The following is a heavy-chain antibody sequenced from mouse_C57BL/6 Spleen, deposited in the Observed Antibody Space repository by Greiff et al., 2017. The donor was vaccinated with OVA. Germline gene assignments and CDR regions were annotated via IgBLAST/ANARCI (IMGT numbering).Heavy chain of an antibody. D-gene: IGHD2-3*01. CDR2: ISYSGST. J-gene: IGHJ2*01. Sequence: EVQLQQSGPGMVKPSLSLSLTCTVTGYSITSGYDWHWIRHFPGNKLEWMGYISYSGSTNYNPSLKSRISITHDTSKNHFFLKLNSVTTEDTATYYCARDRGGYDGYFDYWGQGTTLTVSS. CDR3: ARDRGGYDGYFDY. V-gene: IGHV3-1*01. CDR1: GYSITSGYD.